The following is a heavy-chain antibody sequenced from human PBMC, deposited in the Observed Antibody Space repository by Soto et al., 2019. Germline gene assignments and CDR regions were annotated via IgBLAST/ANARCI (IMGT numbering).Heavy chain of an antibody. CDR1: GFTFSSYA. D-gene: IGHD4-17*01. Sequence: QVQLVESGGGVVQPGRSLRLSCAASGFTFSSYAMHWVRQAPGKGLEWVAVISYDGSNKYYADSVKGRFTISRDNSKNTLYLQMNSLRAEETAVYYCARDDYGDYVYLRYWGQGTLVTVSS. V-gene: IGHV3-30-3*01. CDR2: ISYDGSNK. J-gene: IGHJ4*02. CDR3: ARDDYGDYVYLRY.